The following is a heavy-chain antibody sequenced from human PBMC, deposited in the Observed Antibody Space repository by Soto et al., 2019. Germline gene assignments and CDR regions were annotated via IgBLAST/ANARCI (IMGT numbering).Heavy chain of an antibody. CDR3: ARDWAAAGPFDY. V-gene: IGHV1-18*01. CDR2: ISAYNGNT. J-gene: IGHJ4*02. CDR1: GDTFSTYT. Sequence: ASVKVSCKASGDTFSTYTMTWMRQAPGQGLEWMGWISAYNGNTNYAQKLQGRVTMTTDTSTSTAYMELRSLRSDDTAVYCCARDWAAAGPFDYWGQGTLVTVS. D-gene: IGHD6-13*01.